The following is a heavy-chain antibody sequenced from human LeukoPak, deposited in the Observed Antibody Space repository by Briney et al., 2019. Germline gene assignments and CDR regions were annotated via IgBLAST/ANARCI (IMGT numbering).Heavy chain of an antibody. CDR3: AKGDGMATITEEDHYFDY. Sequence: GGSLRLSCAASGFTFSSYGMHWVRQAPGKGLEWVAVISYDGSNKYYADSVKGRFTISRDNSKNTLYLQMNSLRAEDTAVYYCAKGDGMATITEEDHYFDYWGQGTLVTVSS. D-gene: IGHD5-24*01. J-gene: IGHJ4*02. CDR2: ISYDGSNK. V-gene: IGHV3-30*18. CDR1: GFTFSSYG.